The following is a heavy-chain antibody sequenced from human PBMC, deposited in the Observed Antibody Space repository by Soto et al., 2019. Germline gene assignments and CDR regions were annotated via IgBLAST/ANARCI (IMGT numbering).Heavy chain of an antibody. CDR1: GGTFSSYT. J-gene: IGHJ4*02. CDR2: IIPILGIA. D-gene: IGHD6-13*01. V-gene: IGHV1-69*04. CDR3: AREFGPECSRWYLPHSLDD. Sequence: SVKVSCKASGGTFSSYTISWVRQAPGQGLEWMGRIIPILGIANYAQKFQGRVTITADKSTSTAYMELSSLRSEDTAVYYCAREFGPECSRWYLPHSLDDWGQGTLVTLS.